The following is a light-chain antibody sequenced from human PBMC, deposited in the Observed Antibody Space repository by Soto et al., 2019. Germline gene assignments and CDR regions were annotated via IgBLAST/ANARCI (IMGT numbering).Light chain of an antibody. V-gene: IGKV3-15*01. CDR1: QHFSNH. Sequence: EIVMTKSPATLSVSPREVATLSCRANQHFSNHLAGYQHKPGQAPKLLIHAASRRAPGIPARFRGSGSGTEFTLTITSLQSEDFAVYYCQQYQSSPFTFGPGTKLEIK. CDR2: AAS. J-gene: IGKJ2*01. CDR3: QQYQSSPFT.